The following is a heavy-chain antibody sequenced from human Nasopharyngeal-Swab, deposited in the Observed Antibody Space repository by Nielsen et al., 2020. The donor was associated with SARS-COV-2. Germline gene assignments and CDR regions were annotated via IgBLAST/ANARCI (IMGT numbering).Heavy chain of an antibody. Sequence: WIRQPPGQGLEWVAVIWYDGSNKYYADSVKGRFTISRDNSKNTLYLQMNSLRAEDTAVYYCARDLAVAEYRGDYFDYWGQGTLVTVSS. J-gene: IGHJ4*02. CDR3: ARDLAVAEYRGDYFDY. V-gene: IGHV3-33*01. CDR2: IWYDGSNK. D-gene: IGHD6-19*01.